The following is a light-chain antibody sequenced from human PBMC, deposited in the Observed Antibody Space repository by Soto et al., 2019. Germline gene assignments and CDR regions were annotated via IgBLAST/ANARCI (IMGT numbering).Light chain of an antibody. CDR2: AAS. CDR3: QHSYSTPRT. Sequence: DIQMTQSPSPLSASVGDRVTITCRASQSISNYLKWYQQKPGKAPKLLMYAASSLQSGVPSRFSGSGSGTDFTLTISTLKPEDFATYYCQHSYSTPRTFGQVTNVKSK. CDR1: QSISNY. V-gene: IGKV1-39*01. J-gene: IGKJ1*01.